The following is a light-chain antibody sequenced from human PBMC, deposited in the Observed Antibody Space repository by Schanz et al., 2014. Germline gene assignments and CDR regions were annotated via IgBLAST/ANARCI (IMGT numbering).Light chain of an antibody. J-gene: IGKJ3*01. CDR3: QQYGSSPIT. CDR1: QSVSASY. CDR2: AAS. Sequence: EIVLTQSPGTLSLSPGERATLSCRASQSVSASYLAWYQQKPGQPPRLLLFAASTRATGIPDRFSGSWSGTDFTLTISRLEPEDFAVYYCQQYGSSPITFGPGTKVDIK. V-gene: IGKV3-20*01.